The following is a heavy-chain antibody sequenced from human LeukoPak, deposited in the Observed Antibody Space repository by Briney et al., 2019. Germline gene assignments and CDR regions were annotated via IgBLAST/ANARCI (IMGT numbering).Heavy chain of an antibody. J-gene: IGHJ3*02. D-gene: IGHD7-27*01. CDR3: ARHAAWGDAFDI. CDR1: GGSISSYY. Sequence: SETLSLTCTVSGGSISSYYWSWIRQPPGKGLEWIGYIYYSGSTNYNPSLESRVTISVDTSKNQFSLKLSSVTAADTAVYYCARHAAWGDAFDIWGQGTMVTVSS. V-gene: IGHV4-59*08. CDR2: IYYSGST.